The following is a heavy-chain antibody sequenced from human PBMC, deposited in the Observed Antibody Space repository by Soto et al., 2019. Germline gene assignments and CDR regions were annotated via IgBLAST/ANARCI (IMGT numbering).Heavy chain of an antibody. CDR3: VREDWHRFDS. CDR1: GFMFSAYW. Sequence: EVQLVESEGRLVQPGGSLRLSCAASGFMFSAYWMSWVRQNPGKGLEWVATISGGASDKFYVDSVKGRFTVSRDDRKNTLYLQMDSLRDEDTAVYYCVREDWHRFDSWGQGTLVTVSS. J-gene: IGHJ4*02. V-gene: IGHV3-7*01. CDR2: ISGGASDK. D-gene: IGHD2-21*01.